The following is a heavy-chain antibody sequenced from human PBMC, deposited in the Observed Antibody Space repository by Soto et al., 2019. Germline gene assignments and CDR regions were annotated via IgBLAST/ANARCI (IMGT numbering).Heavy chain of an antibody. D-gene: IGHD2-2*01. Sequence: LRLSCAASGFTFSSYAMHWVRQAPGKGLEWVAVISYDGSNKYYADSVKGRFTISRDNSKNTLYLQMNSLRAEDTAVYYCARALTPSSWGQGTLVTVSS. CDR3: ARALTPSS. CDR1: GFTFSSYA. V-gene: IGHV3-30-3*01. J-gene: IGHJ5*02. CDR2: ISYDGSNK.